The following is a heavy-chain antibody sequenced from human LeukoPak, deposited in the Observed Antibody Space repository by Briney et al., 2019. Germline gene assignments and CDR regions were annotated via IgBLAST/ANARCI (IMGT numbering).Heavy chain of an antibody. Sequence: SETLSLTCTVSGGSVSGDYWSWIRQPPGKGLESIGYIYYSGSTNYNPSLKSRVTISVDTSKNQFSLKLSSVTAADTAVYYCARVRYGSGSYGVYYFDYWGQGTLVTVSS. CDR3: ARVRYGSGSYGVYYFDY. J-gene: IGHJ4*02. D-gene: IGHD3-10*01. CDR2: IYYSGST. CDR1: GGSVSGDY. V-gene: IGHV4-59*08.